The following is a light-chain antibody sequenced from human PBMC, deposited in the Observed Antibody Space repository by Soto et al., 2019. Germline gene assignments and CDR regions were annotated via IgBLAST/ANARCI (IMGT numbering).Light chain of an antibody. V-gene: IGKV1-13*02. CDR2: HAS. CDR3: QQFNTYPT. CDR1: QGISSA. J-gene: IGKJ4*01. Sequence: AIQLTQSPSSLSASVGDRVTITCRASQGISSALAWYQQKPVKAPKLLISHASSLESGVPSRFSGSRSETDFTLTISSLQPEDFTTYHCQQFNTYPTFGGGTKVEIK.